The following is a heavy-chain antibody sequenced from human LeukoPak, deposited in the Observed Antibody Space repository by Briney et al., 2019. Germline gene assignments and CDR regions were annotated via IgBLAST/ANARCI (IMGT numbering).Heavy chain of an antibody. Sequence: PSETLSLTCAVYGGSFSGYYWSWIRQPPGKGLEWIGEINHSGSTNYNPSLKSRVTISVDTSKNQFSLKLSSVTAADTAVYYCARWEQQLVSGGFDPWGRGTLVTVSS. CDR3: ARWEQQLVSGGFDP. CDR2: INHSGST. V-gene: IGHV4-34*01. D-gene: IGHD6-13*01. CDR1: GGSFSGYY. J-gene: IGHJ5*02.